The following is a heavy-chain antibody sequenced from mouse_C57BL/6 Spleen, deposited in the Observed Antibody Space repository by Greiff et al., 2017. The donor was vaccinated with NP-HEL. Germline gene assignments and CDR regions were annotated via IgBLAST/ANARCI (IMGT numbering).Heavy chain of an antibody. Sequence: QVTLKESGPGILQSSQTLSLTCSFSGFSLSTSGMGVSWIRQPSGKGLEWLAHIYWDDDKRYNPSLKSRLTISKDTSRNQVFLKITSVDTADTATYYCARVTTVVEVFDYWGQGTTLTVSS. D-gene: IGHD1-1*01. J-gene: IGHJ2*01. CDR2: IYWDDDK. CDR3: ARVTTVVEVFDY. CDR1: GFSLSTSGMG. V-gene: IGHV8-12*01.